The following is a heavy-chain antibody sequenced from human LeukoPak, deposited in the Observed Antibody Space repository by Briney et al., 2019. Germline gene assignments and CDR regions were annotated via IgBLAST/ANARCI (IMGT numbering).Heavy chain of an antibody. CDR2: INHSGST. V-gene: IGHV4-4*02. CDR3: ARGQPLEASIVATLSAFDY. CDR1: GGSISSSNW. Sequence: PSETLSLTCAVSGGSISSSNWWSWVRQPPGKGLEWIGEINHSGSTNYNPSLKSRVTISVDTSKNQFSLKLSSVTAADTAVYYCARGQPLEASIVATLSAFDYWGQGTLVTVSS. D-gene: IGHD5-12*01. J-gene: IGHJ4*02.